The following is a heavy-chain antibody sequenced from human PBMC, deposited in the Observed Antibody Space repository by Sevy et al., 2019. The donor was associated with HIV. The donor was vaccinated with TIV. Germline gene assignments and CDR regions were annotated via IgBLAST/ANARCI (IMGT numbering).Heavy chain of an antibody. CDR2: ITGSSNYI. D-gene: IGHD1-26*01. V-gene: IGHV3-21*01. CDR1: GFTFSNYN. J-gene: IGHJ4*02. CDR3: ARDFPVGTTSTFDY. Sequence: GGCLRLSCAASGFTFSNYNMSWVRQAPGKGLEWVSSITGSSNYIYYADSLKGRFTASRDNAKNSLYLQMNSLRAEDTAVYYCARDFPVGTTSTFDYWGQGTLVTVSS.